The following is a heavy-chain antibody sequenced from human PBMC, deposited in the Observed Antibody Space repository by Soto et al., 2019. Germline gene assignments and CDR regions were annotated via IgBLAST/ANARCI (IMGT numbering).Heavy chain of an antibody. Sequence: PGGSLRLSCEGSGFTVSSHAMTWIRQAPGKGPEWVSTITADGGTYHADSVKGRFAMSRDTSEKILYLQMNSLGAEDTAAYYCAPHVSCSGGSCQYDAFAIRGQGTMVTVSS. V-gene: IGHV3-23*01. CDR1: GFTVSSHA. CDR3: APHVSCSGGSCQYDAFAI. CDR2: ITADGGT. J-gene: IGHJ3*02. D-gene: IGHD2-15*01.